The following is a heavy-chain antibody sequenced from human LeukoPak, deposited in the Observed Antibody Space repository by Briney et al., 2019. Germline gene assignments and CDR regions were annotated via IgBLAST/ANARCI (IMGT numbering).Heavy chain of an antibody. J-gene: IGHJ4*02. CDR3: AREGPDPYCSSTSCPPAGNFDY. CDR2: IYYSGST. CDR1: GGSFSGYY. Sequence: PSETLSLTCAVYGGSFSGYYWSWIRQPPGKGLEWIGSIYYSGSTYYNPSLKSRVTISVDTSKNQFSLKLSSVTAADTAVYYCAREGPDPYCSSTSCPPAGNFDYWGQGTLVTVSS. D-gene: IGHD2-2*01. V-gene: IGHV4-34*01.